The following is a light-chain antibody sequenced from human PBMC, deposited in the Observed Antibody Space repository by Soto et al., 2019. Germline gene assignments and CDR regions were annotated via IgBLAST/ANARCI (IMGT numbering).Light chain of an antibody. V-gene: IGLV2-14*01. CDR1: SSDVGGYNY. CDR2: EVS. CDR3: SSYTGSSTLV. Sequence: QSALTQPASVSGSPGQSITISCTGTSSDVGGYNYVSWYQQHPGKAPKLMIYEVSNRPSGVSNRFSGSKSGNTASPPISGLQADEEAAYYCSSYTGSSTLVFGGGTKLTVL. J-gene: IGLJ3*02.